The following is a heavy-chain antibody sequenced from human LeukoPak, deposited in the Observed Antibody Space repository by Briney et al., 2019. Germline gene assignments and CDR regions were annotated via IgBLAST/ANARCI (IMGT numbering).Heavy chain of an antibody. CDR2: IYTSGST. D-gene: IGHD6-19*01. V-gene: IGHV4-61*02. CDR1: GGSISSGDYY. Sequence: SETLSLTCTVSGGSISSGDYYWSWIRQPAGKGLEWIGRIYTSGSTNYNPSLKSRVTMSVDTSKNQFSLKLSSETAADTAVYYCARDGSSGWPPYYYYYMDVWGKGTTVTVSS. J-gene: IGHJ6*03. CDR3: ARDGSSGWPPYYYYYMDV.